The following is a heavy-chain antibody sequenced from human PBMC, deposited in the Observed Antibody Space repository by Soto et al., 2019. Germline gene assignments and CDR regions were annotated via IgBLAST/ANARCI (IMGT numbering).Heavy chain of an antibody. V-gene: IGHV1-46*01. CDR3: ARSQVGRPLDV. D-gene: IGHD1-26*01. J-gene: IGHJ6*02. CDR1: RYTFTNFY. Sequence: XSAEVSFRASRYTFTNFYIHWLRQAPGQGLEWMGIINPSWGITTYPQKFQGRVTMTRDTSTSTVHMELITLRSEDTAVYYCARSQVGRPLDVWGPGTAVTVSS. CDR2: INPSWGIT.